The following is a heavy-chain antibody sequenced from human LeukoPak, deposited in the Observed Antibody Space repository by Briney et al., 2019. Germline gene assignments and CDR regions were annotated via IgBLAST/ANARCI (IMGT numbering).Heavy chain of an antibody. CDR3: ARKYCSSTSCLIDN. J-gene: IGHJ4*02. CDR2: ISGSGSTI. D-gene: IGHD2-2*01. Sequence: GGSLRLSCAASGFTFSSYEMNWVRQAPGKGLEWVSYISGSGSTIYYADSVKGRFTISRDSAKNSLYLQMNSLRAEDTAVYYCARKYCSSTSCLIDNWGQGTLVTVSS. CDR1: GFTFSSYE. V-gene: IGHV3-48*03.